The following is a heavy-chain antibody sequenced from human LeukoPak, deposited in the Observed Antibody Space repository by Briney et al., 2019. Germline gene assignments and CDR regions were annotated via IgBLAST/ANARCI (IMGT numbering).Heavy chain of an antibody. Sequence: GGSLRLSCAASGFTFSTYATHWVRQAPGKGLQWVAVISYDGSTKYYADSLKGRFTISRDNSKNTLYLQMNALRAEDTALYYCASGPDSGSYLGYFDYWGQGILVAVSS. CDR2: ISYDGSTK. CDR1: GFTFSTYA. CDR3: ASGPDSGSYLGYFDY. V-gene: IGHV3-30-3*01. D-gene: IGHD1-26*01. J-gene: IGHJ4*02.